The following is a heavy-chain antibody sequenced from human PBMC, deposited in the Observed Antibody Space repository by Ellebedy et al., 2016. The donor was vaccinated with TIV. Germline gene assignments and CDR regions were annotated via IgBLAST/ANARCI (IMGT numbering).Heavy chain of an antibody. J-gene: IGHJ6*02. Sequence: GSLRLXXAVYGGSFSGYYWSWIRQPPGKGLEWIGEINHSGSTNYNPSLKSRVTISVDTSKNQFSLKLSSVTAADTAVYYCARGRLRPWGYYYGMDGWGQGTTVTVSS. V-gene: IGHV4-34*01. CDR3: ARGRLRPWGYYYGMDG. CDR2: INHSGST. CDR1: GGSFSGYY. D-gene: IGHD4-17*01.